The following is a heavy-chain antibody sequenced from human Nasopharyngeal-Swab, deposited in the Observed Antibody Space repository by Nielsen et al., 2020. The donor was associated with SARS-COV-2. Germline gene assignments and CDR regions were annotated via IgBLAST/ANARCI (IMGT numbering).Heavy chain of an antibody. CDR2: IYVGNGDT. CDR3: ASPDYGDY. CDR1: GFSFTNYV. Sequence: ASVKVSCKASGFSFTNYVIHWVRQAPEQRPEWMGWIYVGNGDTQYTPNFQGRVTFTRDTSANTAYMEMSSLTSEDTAVFYCASPDYGDYWGQGTLVTVSS. V-gene: IGHV1-3*01. J-gene: IGHJ4*02.